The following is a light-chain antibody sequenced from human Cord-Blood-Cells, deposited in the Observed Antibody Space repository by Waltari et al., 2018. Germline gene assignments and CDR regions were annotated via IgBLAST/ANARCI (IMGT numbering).Light chain of an antibody. CDR1: QDISNY. Sequence: DIQMTQFPSSLSASVGDRVTITCQASQDISNYLNWYQQKPGKAPKLLIYDASNLETGVPSRFSGSGSGTDFTFTISSLQPEDIATYYCQQYDNHPLTFGGGTKVEIK. CDR3: QQYDNHPLT. CDR2: DAS. J-gene: IGKJ4*01. V-gene: IGKV1-33*01.